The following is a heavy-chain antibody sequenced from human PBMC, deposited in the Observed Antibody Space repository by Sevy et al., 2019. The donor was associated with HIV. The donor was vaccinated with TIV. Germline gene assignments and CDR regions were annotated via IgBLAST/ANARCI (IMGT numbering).Heavy chain of an antibody. J-gene: IGHJ6*02. V-gene: IGHV3-11*01. Sequence: GGSLRLSCAASGFTLSDYAMSWIRQTPGKGLEWIAFVSRTRNFIYYADSVRGRFTISRDNAKDSLYLQMNSLRADDTAVYYWARDDGMEVIGSIYKYHFYGFDVWGLGTTVTVSS. CDR2: VSRTRNFI. CDR3: ARDDGMEVIGSIYKYHFYGFDV. D-gene: IGHD3-10*01. CDR1: GFTLSDYA.